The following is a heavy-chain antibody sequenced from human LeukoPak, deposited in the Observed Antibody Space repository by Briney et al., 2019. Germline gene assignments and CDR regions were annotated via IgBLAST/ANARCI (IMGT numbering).Heavy chain of an antibody. V-gene: IGHV4-34*01. Sequence: SETLSLTCAVYGGSFSGYYWSWLRQPPAKGLDWIGEIYHCGSTNYNPSLQSRVTISVDTSKNQFSLKLSSVTAADTAVYYGARGRRSGWYRAYYYYYGMDVWGQGTTVTVSS. D-gene: IGHD6-19*01. CDR3: ARGRRSGWYRAYYYYYGMDV. CDR1: GGSFSGYY. J-gene: IGHJ6*02. CDR2: IYHCGST.